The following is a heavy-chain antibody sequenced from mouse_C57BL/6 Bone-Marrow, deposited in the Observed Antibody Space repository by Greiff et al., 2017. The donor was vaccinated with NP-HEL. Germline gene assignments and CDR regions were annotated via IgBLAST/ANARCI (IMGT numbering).Heavy chain of an antibody. CDR3: ARYYYGSSWYFDV. J-gene: IGHJ1*03. CDR1: GYTFTSYW. Sequence: QVQLQQPGAELVRPGSSVKLSCKASGYTFTSYWMHWVKQRPIQGLEWIGNIDPSDSETHYNQKFKDKATLSVDKSSSTAYMQLSSLTSEDSAVYDSARYYYGSSWYFDVWGTGATVTVSS. D-gene: IGHD1-1*01. CDR2: IDPSDSET. V-gene: IGHV1-52*01.